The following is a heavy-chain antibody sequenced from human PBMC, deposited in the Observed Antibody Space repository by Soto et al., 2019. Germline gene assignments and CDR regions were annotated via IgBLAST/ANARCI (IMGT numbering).Heavy chain of an antibody. V-gene: IGHV1-2*02. CDR2: INPNSGGT. CDR3: ASEKYYYDSSGNDAFDI. J-gene: IGHJ3*02. CDR1: GYTFTGYY. Sequence: ASVKVSCKASGYTFTGYYMHWVRQAPGQGLEWMGWINPNSGGTNYAQKFQGRVTMTRDTSISTAYMELSRLRSDDTAVYYCASEKYYYDSSGNDAFDIWGQGTMVTVSS. D-gene: IGHD3-22*01.